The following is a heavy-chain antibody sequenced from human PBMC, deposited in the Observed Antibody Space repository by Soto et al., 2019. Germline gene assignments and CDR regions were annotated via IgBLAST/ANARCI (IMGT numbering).Heavy chain of an antibody. CDR1: GFTFSSYA. V-gene: IGHV3-23*01. D-gene: IGHD2-2*01. J-gene: IGHJ6*02. CDR2: ISCSGGST. Sequence: GGSLRLSCAASGFTFSSYAMSWVRQAPGKGLEWVSAISCSGGSTYYADSVKGRFTISRDNSKNTLYLQMNSLRAEDTAVYYCAKDAALIVPAAKYYYYYGMDVWGQGTTVTVSS. CDR3: AKDAALIVPAAKYYYYYGMDV.